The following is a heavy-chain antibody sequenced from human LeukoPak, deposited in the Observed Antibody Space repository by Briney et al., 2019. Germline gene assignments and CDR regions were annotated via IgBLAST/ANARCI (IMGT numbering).Heavy chain of an antibody. CDR2: ISYDGSNK. J-gene: IGHJ4*02. D-gene: IGHD3-3*01. CDR1: GLTFSSYA. V-gene: IGHV3-30*18. CDR3: AKSGASRSYYDFWSGYQYYFDY. Sequence: GGSLRLSCAASGLTFSSYAMSWVRQAPGKGLEWVAVISYDGSNKYYADSVKGRFTISRDNSKNTLYLQMNSLRAEDTAVYYCAKSGASRSYYDFWSGYQYYFDYWGQGTLVTVSS.